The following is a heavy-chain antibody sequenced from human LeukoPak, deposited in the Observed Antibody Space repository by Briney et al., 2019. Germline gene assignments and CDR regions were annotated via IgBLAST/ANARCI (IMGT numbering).Heavy chain of an antibody. CDR3: ARSGGYYSGSGSYYNYFDY. CDR2: IHHSGST. Sequence: SETLSLTCAVSGGSISSSNWWNWVRQPPGKGLEWIGAIHHSGSTNYNPSLKSRVTISVDKSKNQFSLKLSSVTAADTAVYYCARSGGYYSGSGSYYNYFDYWGQGTLVTVSS. CDR1: GGSISSSNW. D-gene: IGHD3-10*01. V-gene: IGHV4-4*02. J-gene: IGHJ4*02.